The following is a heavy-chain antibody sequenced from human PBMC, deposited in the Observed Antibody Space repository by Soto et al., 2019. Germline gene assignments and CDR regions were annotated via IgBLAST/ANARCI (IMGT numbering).Heavy chain of an antibody. J-gene: IGHJ6*02. D-gene: IGHD6-13*01. CDR3: ARKWLEAAGISGMDV. CDR2: ICYDGSNK. CDR1: GFTFSNYG. Sequence: XESLSLSCAASGFTFSNYGMHWVRQAPGKGLEWVAVICYDGSNKYYADSVKGRFTISRDNYKNTLYLQKNSLRAEDTAVYYCARKWLEAAGISGMDVWGQGTTVTVSS. V-gene: IGHV3-33*01.